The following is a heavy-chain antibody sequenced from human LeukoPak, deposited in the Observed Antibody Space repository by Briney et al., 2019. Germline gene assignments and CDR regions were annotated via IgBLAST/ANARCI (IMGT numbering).Heavy chain of an antibody. CDR2: IYYSGST. V-gene: IGHV4-39*01. CDR1: GGSISSSSYY. Sequence: PSETLSLTCTVSGGSISSSSYYWGWFRQPPGKGLEWIGSIYYSGSTYYNPSLKSRVTISVDTSKNQFSLKLSSVTAADTAVYYCARQVLLWFGGAFDPWGQGTLVTVSS. D-gene: IGHD3-10*01. CDR3: ARQVLLWFGGAFDP. J-gene: IGHJ5*02.